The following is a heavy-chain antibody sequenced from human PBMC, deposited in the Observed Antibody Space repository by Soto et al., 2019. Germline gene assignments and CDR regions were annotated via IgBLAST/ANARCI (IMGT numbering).Heavy chain of an antibody. CDR1: NGSIIHYY. CDR3: ASRLALATTTRTGFDT. Sequence: AETLSLTCTVTNGSIIHYYWSWIPQPPGKGPGWIGYIYYSGSTNYNPSLKSRVTMSVDMSRNQLSLKLNSVTAADTAVYYCASRLALATTTRTGFDTRGQGNMVTVSS. D-gene: IGHD3-16*01. J-gene: IGHJ4*03. CDR2: IYYSGST. V-gene: IGHV4-59*01.